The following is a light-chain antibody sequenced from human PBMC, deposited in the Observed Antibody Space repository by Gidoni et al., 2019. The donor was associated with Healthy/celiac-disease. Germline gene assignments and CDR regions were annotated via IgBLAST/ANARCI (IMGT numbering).Light chain of an antibody. CDR2: DSS. V-gene: IGKV3-11*01. CDR3: QQRSNWPWT. Sequence: EIVLTQSPATLSLSPGERATLSCRASQSVSSYLAWYQQKPGQAPRLLIYDSSNRATGIPARCSGSGYGTDFTLTISSLEPEDFAVYYCQQRSNWPWTFGQGTKLEIK. J-gene: IGKJ1*01. CDR1: QSVSSY.